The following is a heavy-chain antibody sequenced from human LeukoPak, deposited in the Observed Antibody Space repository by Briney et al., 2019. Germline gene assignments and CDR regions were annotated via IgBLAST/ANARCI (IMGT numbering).Heavy chain of an antibody. CDR2: INHSGST. J-gene: IGHJ4*02. CDR3: ASRYGDRLDY. V-gene: IGHV4-34*01. CDR1: GGSFSGYY. Sequence: SETLSLTCAVYGGSFSGYYWSWIRQPPGKGLEWIGEINHSGSTNYNPSLKSRVTISVDTSKNQFSLKLSSVTAADTAVYYCASRYGDRLDYWGQGTLVTVSS. D-gene: IGHD4-17*01.